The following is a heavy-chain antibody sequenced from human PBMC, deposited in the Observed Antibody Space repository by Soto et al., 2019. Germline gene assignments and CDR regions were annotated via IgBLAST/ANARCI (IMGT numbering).Heavy chain of an antibody. D-gene: IGHD3-10*01. CDR1: GGSISSGGYY. V-gene: IGHV4-31*03. CDR2: IYYSGST. Sequence: PSETLSLTCTVSGGSISSGGYYWSWIRQHPGKGLEWIGYIYYSGSTYYNPSLKSRVTISVDTSKNQFSLKLSSVTAADTAVYYCARDVAYYYGSGSYYNSKHNWFDPWGQGTLVTVSS. CDR3: ARDVAYYYGSGSYYNSKHNWFDP. J-gene: IGHJ5*02.